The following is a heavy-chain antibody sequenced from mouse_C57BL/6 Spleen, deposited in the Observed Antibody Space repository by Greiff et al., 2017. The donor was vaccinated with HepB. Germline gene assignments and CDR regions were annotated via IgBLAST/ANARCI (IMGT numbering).Heavy chain of an antibody. CDR3: VRGPYYYGISYGYFDV. D-gene: IGHD1-1*01. J-gene: IGHJ1*03. Sequence: EVMLVESGGGLVQPKGSLKLSCAASGFTFNTYAMHWVRQAPGKGLEWVARIRSKSSNYATYYADSVKDRFTISRDDSPSMLYLQMNNLKTEDTAMYYCVRGPYYYGISYGYFDVWGTGTTVTVSS. CDR1: GFTFNTYA. V-gene: IGHV10-3*01. CDR2: IRSKSSNYAT.